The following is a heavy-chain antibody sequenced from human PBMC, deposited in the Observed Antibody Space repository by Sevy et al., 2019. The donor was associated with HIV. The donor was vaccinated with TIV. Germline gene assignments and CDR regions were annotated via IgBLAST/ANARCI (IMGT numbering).Heavy chain of an antibody. CDR2: IRSTTPDT. D-gene: IGHD3-3*01. J-gene: IGHJ3*01. CDR1: GFTFSDYY. CDR3: VRDRFFAFDV. Sequence: GGSLRLSCAASGFTFSDYYMSWIRQAPGKGLEWISNIRSTTPDTYYIDSVKGRFTISRDNAKNSLFLQMDSLRDEDTAVYYCVRDRFFAFDVWGQGTLVTVSS. V-gene: IGHV3-11*06.